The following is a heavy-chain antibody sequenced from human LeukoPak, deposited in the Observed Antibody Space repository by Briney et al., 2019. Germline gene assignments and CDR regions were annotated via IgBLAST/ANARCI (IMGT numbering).Heavy chain of an antibody. CDR1: GYTFTSSW. D-gene: IGHD3-10*01. Sequence: GESLKISCKGSGYTFTSSWIGWVRQMPGKGLEWMGFIYPVDSDTRYTPSFQGQVTISADKSISTAFLQWSSLKASDTAMYYCARCDGSGSYWIFDYWGQGTLVTVSS. CDR3: ARCDGSGSYWIFDY. CDR2: IYPVDSDT. J-gene: IGHJ4*02. V-gene: IGHV5-51*01.